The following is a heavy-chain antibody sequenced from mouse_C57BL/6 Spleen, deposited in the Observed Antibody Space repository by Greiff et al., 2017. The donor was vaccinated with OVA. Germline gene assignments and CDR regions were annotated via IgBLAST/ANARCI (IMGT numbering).Heavy chain of an antibody. V-gene: IGHV1-5*01. CDR3: TGVTTVVYFDY. CDR1: GYTFTSYW. D-gene: IGHD1-1*01. Sequence: VHVKQSGTVLARPGASVKMSCKTSGYTFTSYWMHWVKQRPGQGLEWIGAIYPGNSDTSYNQKFKGKAKLTAVTSASTAYMELSSLTNEDSAVYYGTGVTTVVYFDYWGQGTTLTVSS. CDR2: IYPGNSDT. J-gene: IGHJ2*01.